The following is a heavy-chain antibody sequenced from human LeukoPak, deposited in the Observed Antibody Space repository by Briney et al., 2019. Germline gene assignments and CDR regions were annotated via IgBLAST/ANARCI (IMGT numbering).Heavy chain of an antibody. V-gene: IGHV5-51*01. J-gene: IGHJ4*02. CDR3: ARRGEGPIGGIGY. CDR1: GYSFVNYW. CDR2: IHPGDSDT. Sequence: PGESLKISCKGSGYSFVNYWIGWVRQMPGKGLEWMGIIHPGDSDTRYSPSFQGQVTISAEKPISTAYLQWSSLKASDTAMYYCARRGEGPIGGIGYWGQGTLVTVSS. D-gene: IGHD3-10*01.